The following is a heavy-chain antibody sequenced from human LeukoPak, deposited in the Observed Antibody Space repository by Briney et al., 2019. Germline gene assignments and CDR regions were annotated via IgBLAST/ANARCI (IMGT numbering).Heavy chain of an antibody. Sequence: ASVKVSCKASGYTFTSYGISWVRQAPGQGLEWMGWISSSNGKTNYAQILQGRVAMTTDTSTSTAYMELRSLRSDDTAVYYCARGGGSTVNGMDVWGQGTTVTVSS. CDR2: ISSSNGKT. CDR3: ARGGGSTVNGMDV. V-gene: IGHV1-18*01. CDR1: GYTFTSYG. J-gene: IGHJ6*02. D-gene: IGHD2-15*01.